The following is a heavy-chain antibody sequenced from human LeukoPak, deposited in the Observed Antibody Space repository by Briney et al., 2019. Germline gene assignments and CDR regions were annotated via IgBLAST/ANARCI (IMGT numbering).Heavy chain of an antibody. V-gene: IGHV1-46*01. CDR3: AREYLYYMDV. Sequence: GASVKVSCKASGYTFTSYYMHWVGQAPGQGREWMGIINPSGGSTSYAQNFQGRITITWNTSISTAYMELSTLRSEDTAVYYCAREYLYYMDVWGKGTTVTVSS. CDR1: GYTFTSYY. J-gene: IGHJ6*03. CDR2: INPSGGST. D-gene: IGHD2/OR15-2a*01.